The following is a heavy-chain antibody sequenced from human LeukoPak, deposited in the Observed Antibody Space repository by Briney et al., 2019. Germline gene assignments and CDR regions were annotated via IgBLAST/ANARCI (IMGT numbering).Heavy chain of an antibody. V-gene: IGHV3-30*18. CDR3: AKDPLPLCGGDCYSYFDY. D-gene: IGHD2-21*02. CDR2: ISHDGSNK. Sequence: GGSLRLSCAASGFTFSSYGMHWVRQAPGKGLEWVAVISHDGSNKYYADSVKGRFTISRDNSKNTLYLQMNSLRAEDTAVYYCAKDPLPLCGGDCYSYFDYWGQGTLVTVSS. J-gene: IGHJ4*02. CDR1: GFTFSSYG.